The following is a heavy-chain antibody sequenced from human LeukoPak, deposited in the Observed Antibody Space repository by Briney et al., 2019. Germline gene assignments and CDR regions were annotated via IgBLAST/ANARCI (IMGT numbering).Heavy chain of an antibody. J-gene: IGHJ6*03. CDR3: ARAAIAVAGDYHYHYMDV. CDR2: ISPNGADT. D-gene: IGHD6-19*01. Sequence: ASVKASCRASGYTFTGHYMHWVRQAPGKGLEGRGWISPNGADTDYAQRFQGRVTMTRDTSISTAYMELCRLRSDDTAVYYCARAAIAVAGDYHYHYMDVWGKGTTVTVSS. V-gene: IGHV1-2*02. CDR1: GYTFTGHY.